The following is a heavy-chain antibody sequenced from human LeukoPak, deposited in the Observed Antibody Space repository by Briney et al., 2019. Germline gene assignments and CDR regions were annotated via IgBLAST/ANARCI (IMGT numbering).Heavy chain of an antibody. J-gene: IGHJ4*02. CDR3: ATSGYSGYDLNS. V-gene: IGHV4-34*01. Sequence: SETLSPTCAVYGGSFSGNYWSWLRQPPGKGLEWIGEINHSGSTNYNPSLKSRVTISVDTSKNQFSLKLSSVTAADTAMYYCATSGYSGYDLNSWGQGTLVTVSS. CDR2: INHSGST. D-gene: IGHD5-12*01. CDR1: GGSFSGNY.